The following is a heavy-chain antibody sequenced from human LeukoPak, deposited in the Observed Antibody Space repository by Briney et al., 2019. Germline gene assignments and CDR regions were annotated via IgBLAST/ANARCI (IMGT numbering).Heavy chain of an antibody. V-gene: IGHV1-24*01. D-gene: IGHD1-14*01. J-gene: IGHJ1*01. CDR3: GTAGFVQDTRAEFLLP. CDR2: FDPEEGET. CDR1: GDTLTELS. Sequence: GASVKVSCKLSGDTLTELSMHWVRQSPGKGLEWMGGFDPEEGETIYAQRFQGRVTMTEDTVTNTAHMEMSSLTSEDTAVYYCGTAGFVQDTRAEFLLPWGQGTLVTVSS.